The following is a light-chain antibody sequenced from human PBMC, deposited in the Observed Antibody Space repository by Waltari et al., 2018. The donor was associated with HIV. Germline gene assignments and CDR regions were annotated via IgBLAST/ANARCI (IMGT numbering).Light chain of an antibody. CDR1: SSNIGSNY. Sequence: QSGLTQPPSASGTPGQRVTISCSGSSSNIGSNYVSWYQQLPGAAPKLLMYRNNQRPAGVPDRFAGSKSGTSASLAISGLRSEDEAGYYCAGWDDSLSGVVFGGGTKLTVL. CDR3: AGWDDSLSGVV. CDR2: RNN. V-gene: IGLV1-47*01. J-gene: IGLJ3*02.